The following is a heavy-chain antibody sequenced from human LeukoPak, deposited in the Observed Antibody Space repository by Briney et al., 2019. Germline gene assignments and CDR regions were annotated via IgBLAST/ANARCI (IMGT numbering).Heavy chain of an antibody. V-gene: IGHV4-59*01. D-gene: IGHD1-26*01. CDR3: ARESVYSGRYYAFDI. J-gene: IGHJ3*02. CDR2: IYYSGST. Sequence: SETLSLTCTVSGGSMRSYYWSWIRQPPGKGLEWIGYIYYSGSTNYNPSLKSRVTISVDMSKNQFSLKLSSVTAADTAVYYCARESVYSGRYYAFDIWGQGTMVTVSS. CDR1: GGSMRSYY.